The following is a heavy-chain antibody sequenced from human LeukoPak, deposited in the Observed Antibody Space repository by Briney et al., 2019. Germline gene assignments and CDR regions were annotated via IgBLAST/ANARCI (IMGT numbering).Heavy chain of an antibody. V-gene: IGHV3-23*01. J-gene: IGHJ5*02. Sequence: PGGSLRLSCEVSGFTSSTYAMDWVGQAPGKGVEWVSGISGSGTATHYAESVKGRFTISRDNYKSTVYMQMNTVRDEDRGVYKCAKGATSGLLLYWFDPWGQGALVTVSS. CDR3: AKGATSGLLLYWFDP. CDR1: GFTSSTYA. CDR2: ISGSGTAT. D-gene: IGHD6-19*01.